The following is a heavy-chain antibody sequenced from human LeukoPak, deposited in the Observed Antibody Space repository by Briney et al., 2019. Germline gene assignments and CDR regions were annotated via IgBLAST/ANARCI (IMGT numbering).Heavy chain of an antibody. CDR3: ARHGRITIFGVVKSPAGFQH. CDR2: LYHSGST. J-gene: IGHJ1*01. Sequence: SETLSLTCSVSGYSISSGHYWGWIRQPPGKGLEWIGSLYHSGSTYYNPSLKSRVTISVDTSKNQFSLKLSSVTAADTAVYYCARHGRITIFGVVKSPAGFQHRGQGTLVTVST. CDR1: GYSISSGHY. V-gene: IGHV4-38-2*02. D-gene: IGHD3-3*01.